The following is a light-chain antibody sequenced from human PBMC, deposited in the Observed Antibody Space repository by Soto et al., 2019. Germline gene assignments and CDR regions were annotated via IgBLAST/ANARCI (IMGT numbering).Light chain of an antibody. CDR1: KSNIGSNE. CDR3: AAWDARVSGWV. V-gene: IGLV1-47*02. CDR2: ADS. J-gene: IGLJ3*02. Sequence: QSVLTQPPSASGTPGQRVTISCSGSKSNIGSNEVYWYQQLPGTAPKFLIYADSQRPSGVPDRFSASKSGTSASLTISGLRSEDEAEYYCAAWDARVSGWVFGGGTKLTVL.